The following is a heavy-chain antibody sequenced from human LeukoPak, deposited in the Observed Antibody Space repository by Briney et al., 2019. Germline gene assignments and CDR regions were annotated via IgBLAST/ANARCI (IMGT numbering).Heavy chain of an antibody. CDR2: IKQDGSEK. CDR1: GFTFSSYW. CDR3: ARDLLEWFYYYYYMDV. D-gene: IGHD3-3*01. J-gene: IGHJ6*03. V-gene: IGHV3-7*01. Sequence: GGSLRLSCAASGFTFSSYWMSWVRQAPGKGLEWVANIKQDGSEKYYVDSVKGRFTISRDNAKNSLYLQMNSLRAEDTAVYYCARDLLEWFYYYYYMDVWGKGTTVTVSS.